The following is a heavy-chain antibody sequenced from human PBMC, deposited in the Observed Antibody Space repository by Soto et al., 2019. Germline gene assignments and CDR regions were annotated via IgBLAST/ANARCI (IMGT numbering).Heavy chain of an antibody. Sequence: SETLSLTCAVSGGSISSYYWSWIRQPPGKGLEWIGYIYYSGSTNYNPSLKSRVTISVDTSKNQFSLKLSSVTAADTAVYYCARPHGGSSGWDNWFDPWGQGTLVTVSS. V-gene: IGHV4-59*01. CDR2: IYYSGST. CDR3: ARPHGGSSGWDNWFDP. J-gene: IGHJ5*02. D-gene: IGHD6-25*01. CDR1: GGSISSYY.